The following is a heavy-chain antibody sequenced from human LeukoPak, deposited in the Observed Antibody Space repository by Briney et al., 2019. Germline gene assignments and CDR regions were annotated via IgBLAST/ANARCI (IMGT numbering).Heavy chain of an antibody. CDR2: INQDGSEK. V-gene: IGHV3-7*01. J-gene: IGHJ4*02. Sequence: GGSLRLSCVASGFNFSSHWMTWVRQAPGKGLEWVATINQDGSEKYYVDSVKGRFTISRDNAKNSLYLQMNSLRAEDTAVYYCARDHVTPGLLFDYWGQGNLVTVSS. CDR3: ARDHVTPGLLFDY. D-gene: IGHD2-21*01. CDR1: GFNFSSHW.